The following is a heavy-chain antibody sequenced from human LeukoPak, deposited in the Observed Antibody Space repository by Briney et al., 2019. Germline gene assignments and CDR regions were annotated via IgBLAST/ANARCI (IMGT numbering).Heavy chain of an antibody. Sequence: SETLSLTCTVSGESIKSTSNDWAWVRQPPGKGLEWIGHIYYSTNTYYNSSLKSRVTISDDTSKNQVSLSLRSVTAADTALYFCVRRVAGTFYFDKWGEGSLVSVSS. D-gene: IGHD6-19*01. CDR1: GESIKSTSND. CDR3: VRRVAGTFYFDK. CDR2: IYYSTNT. V-gene: IGHV4-39*01. J-gene: IGHJ4*02.